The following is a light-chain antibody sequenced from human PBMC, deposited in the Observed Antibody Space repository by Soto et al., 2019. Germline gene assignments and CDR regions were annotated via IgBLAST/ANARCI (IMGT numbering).Light chain of an antibody. Sequence: SALTQPRSVSGSPGQSVTISCTGTSSDVGGYTYVSWYQQRPGIAPKLIIYDITKRPSGVPDRFSGSKSGNTASLTISGLQAEDEADYYCCSYAGSYTYVFGTGTKLTVL. V-gene: IGLV2-11*01. J-gene: IGLJ1*01. CDR3: CSYAGSYTYV. CDR2: DIT. CDR1: SSDVGGYTY.